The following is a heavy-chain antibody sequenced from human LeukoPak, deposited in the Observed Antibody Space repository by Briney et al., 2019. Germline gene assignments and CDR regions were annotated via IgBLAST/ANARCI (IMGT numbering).Heavy chain of an antibody. J-gene: IGHJ4*02. Sequence: PGGSLRLSCAASGFTFSSYAMSWVRQAPGKGLEWVSAISGSGGSTYYADSVKGRFTISRDNSKNTMYLQMNSLRAEDTAVYYCAKDRRIQLWLPRVGYFDYWGQGTVVTVSS. CDR2: ISGSGGST. CDR1: GFTFSSYA. V-gene: IGHV3-23*01. CDR3: AKDRRIQLWLPRVGYFDY. D-gene: IGHD5-18*01.